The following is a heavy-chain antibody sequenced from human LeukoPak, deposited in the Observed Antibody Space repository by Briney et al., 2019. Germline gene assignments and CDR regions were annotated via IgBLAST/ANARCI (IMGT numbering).Heavy chain of an antibody. Sequence: GGSLRLSCAASGFTFDDYAMHWVRQAPGKGLEWVSGISWNSGSIGYADSVKGRFTISRDNAKNSLYLQMNSLRAEDTALYYCAKDIAAISELLWFGELSPHYYYYGMDVWGQGTTVTVSS. CDR2: ISWNSGSI. CDR3: AKDIAAISELLWFGELSPHYYYYGMDV. J-gene: IGHJ6*02. V-gene: IGHV3-9*01. CDR1: GFTFDDYA. D-gene: IGHD3-10*01.